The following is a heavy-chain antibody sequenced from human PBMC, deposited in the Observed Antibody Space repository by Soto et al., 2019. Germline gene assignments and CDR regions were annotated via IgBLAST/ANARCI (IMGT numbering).Heavy chain of an antibody. V-gene: IGHV3-33*01. CDR2: IWYDGSNK. CDR3: ARDHFVGWGVIVRAGYFDY. J-gene: IGHJ4*02. Sequence: GGSLRLSYAASGFTFSSYGMHWVRQAPGKGLEWVAVIWYDGSNKYYADSVKGRFTISRDNSKNTLYLQMNSLRAEDTAVYYCARDHFVGWGVIVRAGYFDYWGQGTLVTVSS. D-gene: IGHD3-16*02. CDR1: GFTFSSYG.